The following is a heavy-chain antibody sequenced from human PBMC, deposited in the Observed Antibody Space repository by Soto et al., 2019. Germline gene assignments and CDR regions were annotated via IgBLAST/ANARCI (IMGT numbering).Heavy chain of an antibody. J-gene: IGHJ4*02. CDR3: AHATPHNSSPWFLDF. Sequence: QITLKESGPMLIRPTQTLTLTCTFSGFSLSSSVGAVGWIRQPPGKALEWLALIYWDDDKAYSPSLKNTLSITKDTSKTQVVLTLTNVGSVDAGTYFCAHATPHNSSPWFLDFWGLGTLVTVSS. V-gene: IGHV2-5*02. D-gene: IGHD6-6*01. CDR1: GFSLSSSVGA. CDR2: IYWDDDK.